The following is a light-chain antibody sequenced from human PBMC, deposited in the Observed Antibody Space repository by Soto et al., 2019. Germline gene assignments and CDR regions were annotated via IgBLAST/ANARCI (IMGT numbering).Light chain of an antibody. Sequence: DIQMTQSPLSLSASVGDKVTITCRASQSISTYLNWYQQKRGKAPKLLIYAASSLQSGVPSRFSGSGSGTDFSLTINSLQPEDSATYCCQQSYSTPGTFGQGTKVEIK. CDR3: QQSYSTPGT. CDR1: QSISTY. CDR2: AAS. V-gene: IGKV1-39*01. J-gene: IGKJ1*01.